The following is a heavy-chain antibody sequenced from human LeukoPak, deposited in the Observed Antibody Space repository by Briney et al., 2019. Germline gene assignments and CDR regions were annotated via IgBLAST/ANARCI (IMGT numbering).Heavy chain of an antibody. CDR1: GFIFSSYG. Sequence: TGGSLRLSCAASGFIFSSYGMHWVRQAPGKGLEWVAVISFDGRDIYYTESVKGRFAISRDNSNNTLYLQMNSLRAEDTAVYYCAIGSYCSGGSCYPLFDYWGRGTLVTVSS. D-gene: IGHD2-15*01. CDR3: AIGSYCSGGSCYPLFDY. V-gene: IGHV3-30*03. CDR2: ISFDGRDI. J-gene: IGHJ4*02.